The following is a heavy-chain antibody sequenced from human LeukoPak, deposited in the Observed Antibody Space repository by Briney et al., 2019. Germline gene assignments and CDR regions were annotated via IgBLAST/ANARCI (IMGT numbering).Heavy chain of an antibody. Sequence: GGSLRLSCAASGFTFSDYAMSWVRQAPGKGLEWVSAISGSGGSTYYADSVKGRFTISRDNSKNTLYLQMNSLRAEDTAVYYCAKDPSALRRQQLFRYDYWGQGTLVTVSS. CDR3: AKDPSALRRQQLFRYDY. J-gene: IGHJ4*02. CDR1: GFTFSDYA. CDR2: ISGSGGST. D-gene: IGHD6-13*01. V-gene: IGHV3-23*01.